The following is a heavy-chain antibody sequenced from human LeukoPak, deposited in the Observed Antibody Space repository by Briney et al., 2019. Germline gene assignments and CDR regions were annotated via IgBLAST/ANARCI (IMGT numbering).Heavy chain of an antibody. V-gene: IGHV3-21*01. D-gene: IGHD3-10*01. Sequence: PGGSLRLSCAASGFTFSSYSMNWARQAPGKGLEWVSSISSSSSYIYYADSVKGRFTISRDNAKNSLYLQMNSLRAEDTAVYYCVRYYTRHSWHFDLWGRGTLVTVSS. CDR2: ISSSSSYI. CDR3: VRYYTRHSWHFDL. J-gene: IGHJ2*01. CDR1: GFTFSSYS.